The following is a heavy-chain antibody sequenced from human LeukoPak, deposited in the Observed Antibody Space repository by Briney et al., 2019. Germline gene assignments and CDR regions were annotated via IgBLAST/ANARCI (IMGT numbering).Heavy chain of an antibody. CDR2: IYHSGST. V-gene: IGHV4-59*12. CDR1: GGSINNYY. Sequence: PSETLSLTCTVSGGSINNYYWSWIRQPPGKGLEWIGYIYHSGSTYYNPSLKSRVTISVDRSKNQFSLKLSSVTAADTAVYYCARGGYCSSTSCYRAEYFQHWGQGTLVTVSS. CDR3: ARGGYCSSTSCYRAEYFQH. J-gene: IGHJ1*01. D-gene: IGHD2-2*01.